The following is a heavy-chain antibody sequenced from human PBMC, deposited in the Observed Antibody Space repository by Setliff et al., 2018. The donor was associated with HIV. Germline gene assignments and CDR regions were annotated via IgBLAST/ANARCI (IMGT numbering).Heavy chain of an antibody. CDR3: ARKQGDSSGWYAADF. D-gene: IGHD6-19*01. CDR1: GYTFTTYP. J-gene: IGHJ4*01. Sequence: ASVKVSCKASGYTFTTYPMHCVRQAPGQGLEWMGVINTSGGSAGYAEKFRGRVTMTRDTSTNTVYMDLRNLRSEDTAVYYCARKQGDSSGWYAADFWGHGTLVNVSS. CDR2: INTSGGSA. V-gene: IGHV1-46*01.